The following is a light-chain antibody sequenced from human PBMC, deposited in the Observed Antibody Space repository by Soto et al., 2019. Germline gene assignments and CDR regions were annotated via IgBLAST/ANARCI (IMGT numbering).Light chain of an antibody. CDR3: QQYDSSPQT. V-gene: IGKV3-20*01. CDR2: GTS. CDR1: QSVNSFY. J-gene: IGKJ2*01. Sequence: EIVLTQSPGTLSLSPGERATLSCRASQSVNSFYLGWYQQKRGQAPRLLIYGTSSRATGIPDRFSGSGSGTDFTLTISRLEPEDFAVYYCQQYDSSPQTFGQGTKLEIK.